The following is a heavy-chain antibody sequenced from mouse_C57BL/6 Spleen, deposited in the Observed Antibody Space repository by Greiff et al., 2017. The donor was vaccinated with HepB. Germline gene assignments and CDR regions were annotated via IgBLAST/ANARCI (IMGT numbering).Heavy chain of an antibody. J-gene: IGHJ1*03. Sequence: VQLQQSGAELMKPGASVKLSCKATGYTFTGYWIEWVKQRPGHGLEWIGEILPGSGSTNYNEKFKGKATFTADTSSNTAYMQLSSLTTEDSAIYYCASGEGEYYYGSSYSYWYFDVWGTGTTVTVSS. V-gene: IGHV1-9*01. CDR2: ILPGSGST. CDR3: ASGEGEYYYGSSYSYWYFDV. CDR1: GYTFTGYW. D-gene: IGHD1-1*01.